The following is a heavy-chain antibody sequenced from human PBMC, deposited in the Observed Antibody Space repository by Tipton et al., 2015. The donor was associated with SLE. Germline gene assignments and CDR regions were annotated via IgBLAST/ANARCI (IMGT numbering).Heavy chain of an antibody. CDR1: GGSISSGSYY. Sequence: TLSLTCSVSGGSISSGSYYWSWIRQPAGKGLEWIGRIYTSGSTNYNPSLKSRVTISVDTSKNQFSLKLSSVTAADTAVYYCARDLEGYSSTWFTWGQGTLVTVSS. CDR3: ARDLEGYSSTWFT. D-gene: IGHD6-13*01. CDR2: IYTSGST. J-gene: IGHJ5*02. V-gene: IGHV4-61*02.